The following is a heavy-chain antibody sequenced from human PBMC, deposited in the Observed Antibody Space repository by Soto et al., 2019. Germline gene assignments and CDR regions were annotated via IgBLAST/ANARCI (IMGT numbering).Heavy chain of an antibody. J-gene: IGHJ6*02. CDR1: GFTFSSYW. Sequence: EEQLVESEGGLVQPGGSLRLSCAASGFTFSSYWMNWVRQAPGKGLEWVANIKQDGSEKYYVDSVKGRFTISRDNAKNSLYLQMNSLRAEDTAVYYCARDLDILTGYHGMDIWVQGTTDTVSS. D-gene: IGHD3-9*01. CDR2: IKQDGSEK. V-gene: IGHV3-7*04. CDR3: ARDLDILTGYHGMDI.